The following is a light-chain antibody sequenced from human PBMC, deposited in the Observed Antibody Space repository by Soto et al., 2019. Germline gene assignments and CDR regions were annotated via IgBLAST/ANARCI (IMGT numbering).Light chain of an antibody. CDR3: QHYNRFPLT. CDR2: DAS. Sequence: DIQKTQTPSTLSASVGDRVTITCRASQSISSWLAWYQQKPGKAPKLLIYDASSLESGVPSRFSGSGSGTEFTLTISSLQPVDFATYYCQHYNRFPLTFGQGTKVEVK. J-gene: IGKJ1*01. CDR1: QSISSW. V-gene: IGKV1-5*01.